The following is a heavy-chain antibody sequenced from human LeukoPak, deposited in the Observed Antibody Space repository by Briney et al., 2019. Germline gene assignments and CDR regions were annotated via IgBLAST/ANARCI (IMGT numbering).Heavy chain of an antibody. J-gene: IGHJ5*02. CDR2: ISSSSSYI. CDR1: GFTFSSYS. V-gene: IGHV3-21*01. D-gene: IGHD2-2*02. CDR3: ARVNCSSTSCYKGWFDP. Sequence: GGSLRLSCAASGFTFSSYSMNWVRQAPGKGLEWVSSISSSSSYIYYADSVKGRFTISRDNAKNSLYLQMNSLRAEDTAVYYCARVNCSSTSCYKGWFDPWGQGTLVTVSS.